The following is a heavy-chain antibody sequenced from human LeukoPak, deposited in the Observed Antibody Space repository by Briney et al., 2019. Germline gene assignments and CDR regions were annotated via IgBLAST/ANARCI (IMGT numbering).Heavy chain of an antibody. V-gene: IGHV3-30*04. Sequence: GGSLRLSCATSGFTFSSYAMHWVRQAPGKGLEWVAVISYDGSNKYYADSVKGRFTISRDNSKNTLYPQMNSLRAEDTAVYYCARAPPGGYCSGGSCYSSYYYYGMDVWGKGTTVTVSS. CDR2: ISYDGSNK. J-gene: IGHJ6*04. CDR1: GFTFSSYA. CDR3: ARAPPGGYCSGGSCYSSYYYYGMDV. D-gene: IGHD2-15*01.